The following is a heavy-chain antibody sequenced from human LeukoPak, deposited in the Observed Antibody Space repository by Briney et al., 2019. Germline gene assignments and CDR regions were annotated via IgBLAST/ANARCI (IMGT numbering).Heavy chain of an antibody. CDR1: GFSFSGSW. CDR2: INSDGSTT. Sequence: GGSLRLSCAASGFSFSGSWMHWVRQAPAKGLVWVSRINSDGSTTTHADSVQGRFTISRDNAKNTLYLQMNSLRAEDTAVYYCIRGLGGGSDYWGLGTLVTVTS. D-gene: IGHD4-23*01. V-gene: IGHV3-74*03. J-gene: IGHJ4*02. CDR3: IRGLGGGSDY.